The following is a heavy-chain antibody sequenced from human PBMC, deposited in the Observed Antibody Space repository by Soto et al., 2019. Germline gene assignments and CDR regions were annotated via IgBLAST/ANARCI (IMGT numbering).Heavy chain of an antibody. CDR1: GYTFTSYG. J-gene: IGHJ5*02. CDR3: ARAVIVVVPAASEGIRYNWFDP. D-gene: IGHD2-2*01. Sequence: ASVKVSCKASGYTFTSYGISWVRQAPGQGLEWMGWISAYNGNTNYAQKLQGRVTMTTDTSTSTAYMELRSLRSDDTAVYYCARAVIVVVPAASEGIRYNWFDPWGQGTLVTVSS. CDR2: ISAYNGNT. V-gene: IGHV1-18*01.